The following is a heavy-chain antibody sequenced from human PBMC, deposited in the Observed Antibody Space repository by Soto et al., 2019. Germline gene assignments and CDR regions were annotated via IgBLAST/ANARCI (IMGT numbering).Heavy chain of an antibody. D-gene: IGHD3-22*01. CDR3: ARDQPVAYYYDSSGYYVFDAFDI. V-gene: IGHV3-48*01. CDR2: ISSSSSTI. J-gene: IGHJ3*02. CDR1: GFTFSSYR. Sequence: EVQLVESGGGLVQPGGSLRLSCAASGFTFSSYRMNWVRQAPGKGREWVSYISSSSSTIYYADSVKGRFTISRDNAKNSLYLQMNSLRAEDTAVYYCARDQPVAYYYDSSGYYVFDAFDIWGQGTMVTVSS.